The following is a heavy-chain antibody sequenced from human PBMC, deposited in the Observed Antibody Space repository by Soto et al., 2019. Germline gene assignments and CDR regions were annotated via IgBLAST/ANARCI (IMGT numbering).Heavy chain of an antibody. Sequence: NPSETLSLTCTVSGDSVTNGSYWGWIRQSAGQGLEWLGTVYPSGNTYYNPSVRGRVSMSIDPSKNQFSLSLTSVTAEDTAVYYCAKDSMYYYDSSGYPDYWGQGTLVTVSS. J-gene: IGHJ4*02. CDR2: VYPSGNT. V-gene: IGHV4-38-2*02. D-gene: IGHD3-22*01. CDR1: GDSVTNGSY. CDR3: AKDSMYYYDSSGYPDY.